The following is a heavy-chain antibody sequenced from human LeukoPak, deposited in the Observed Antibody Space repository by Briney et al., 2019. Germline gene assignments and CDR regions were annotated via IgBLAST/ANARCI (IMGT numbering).Heavy chain of an antibody. CDR3: ARQAISGYDPPPFDS. J-gene: IGHJ4*02. CDR2: LYYSGST. V-gene: IGHV4-39*01. Sequence: SETLSLTCTVSGGSISSSTYYWGWIRQPPGKGLEWIGNLYYSGSTYYNPSLKSRVTISVDTSKNQFSLRLSSVTAADTAVYYCARQAISGYDPPPFDSWGQGTLVTVSS. D-gene: IGHD5-12*01. CDR1: GGSISSSTYY.